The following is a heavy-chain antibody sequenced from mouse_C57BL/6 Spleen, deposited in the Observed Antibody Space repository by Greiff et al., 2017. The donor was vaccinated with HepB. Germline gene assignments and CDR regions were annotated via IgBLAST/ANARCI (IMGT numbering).Heavy chain of an antibody. CDR3: ATGTPSDY. CDR2: IDPSDSYT. V-gene: IGHV1-50*01. Sequence: QVQLQQPGAELVKPGASVKLSCKASGYTFTSYCMQWVKQRPGQGLEWIGEIDPSDSYTNYNQKFKGKATLTVDTSSSTAYMQLSSLTSEDSAVYYCATGTPSDYWGQGTTLTVSS. CDR1: GYTFTSYC. D-gene: IGHD4-1*01. J-gene: IGHJ2*01.